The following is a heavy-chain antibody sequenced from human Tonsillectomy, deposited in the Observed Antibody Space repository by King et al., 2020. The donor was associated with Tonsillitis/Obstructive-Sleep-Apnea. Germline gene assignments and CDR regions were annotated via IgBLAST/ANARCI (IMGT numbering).Heavy chain of an antibody. CDR3: ASEYCSSTSCYTSV. J-gene: IGHJ6*04. CDR2: ISSSSSYT. D-gene: IGHD2-2*02. CDR1: GFTFSDYY. V-gene: IGHV3-11*05. Sequence: VQLVESGGGLVKPGGSLRLSCAASGFTFSDYYMSWIRQAPGKGLEWVSYISSSSSYTNYADSVKGRFTISRDNAKNSLYLQMNSLRAEDTAVYYCASEYCSSTSCYTSVWGKGTTVTVSS.